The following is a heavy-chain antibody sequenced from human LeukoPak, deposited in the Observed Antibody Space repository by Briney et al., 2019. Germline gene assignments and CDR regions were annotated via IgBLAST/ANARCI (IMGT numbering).Heavy chain of an antibody. CDR3: ARDPNYYDSSGYSYFDY. CDR2: IYTSGST. D-gene: IGHD3-22*01. J-gene: IGHJ4*02. V-gene: IGHV4-61*02. Sequence: MASETLSLTCTVSGGSISSGSYYWSWIRQPAGKGLEWIGRIYTSGSTNYNPSLKSRVTISVDTSKNQFSLKLSSVTAADTAVYYCARDPNYYDSSGYSYFDYWGQGTLVTVSS. CDR1: GGSISSGSYY.